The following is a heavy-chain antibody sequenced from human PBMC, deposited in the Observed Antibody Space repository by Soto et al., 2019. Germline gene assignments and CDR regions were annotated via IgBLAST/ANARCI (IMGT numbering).Heavy chain of an antibody. V-gene: IGHV3-30-3*01. Sequence: QVQLVESGGGVVQPGRSLRLSCAASGFTFSSYAMHWVRQAPGKGLEWVAVISYDGSNKYYADSVKDRFTIARDHSKNPLYLQMNSLRDEDTAVYYYARPINWGCGTGSWYFDLWGRGTLVTVSS. CDR3: ARPINWGCGTGSWYFDL. CDR2: ISYDGSNK. D-gene: IGHD7-27*01. CDR1: GFTFSSYA. J-gene: IGHJ2*01.